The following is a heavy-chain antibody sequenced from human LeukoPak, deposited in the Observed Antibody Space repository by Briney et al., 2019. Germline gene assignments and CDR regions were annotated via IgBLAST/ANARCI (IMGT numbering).Heavy chain of an antibody. D-gene: IGHD6-13*01. CDR3: ARDLKDSSWITYYYYYMDV. CDR1: GYTFTSYY. CDR2: INPSGGST. V-gene: IGHV1-46*01. Sequence: ASVKVSCKASGYTFTSYYMHWVRQAPGQGLEWMGIINPSGGSTSYAQKFQGRVTMTRDMSTSTVYMELSSLRSEDTAVYYCARDLKDSSWITYYYYYMDVWGKGTTVTVSS. J-gene: IGHJ6*03.